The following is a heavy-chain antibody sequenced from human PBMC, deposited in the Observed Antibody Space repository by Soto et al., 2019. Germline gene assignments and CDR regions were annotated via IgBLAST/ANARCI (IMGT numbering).Heavy chain of an antibody. D-gene: IGHD1-26*01. J-gene: IGHJ4*02. CDR3: ASNLWELRTAFDY. Sequence: GASVKVSCKASGYTFTSYAMHWVRQAPGQRLEWMGWINAGSGNTKYSQKFQGRVTITRDTSASTAYMELSSLRSEDTAVYYCASNLWELRTAFDYWGQGTLVTVSS. CDR2: INAGSGNT. CDR1: GYTFTSYA. V-gene: IGHV1-3*01.